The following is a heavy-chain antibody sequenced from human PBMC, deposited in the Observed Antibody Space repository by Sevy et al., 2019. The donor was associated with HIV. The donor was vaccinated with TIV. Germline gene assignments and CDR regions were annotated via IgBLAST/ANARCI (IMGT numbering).Heavy chain of an antibody. J-gene: IGHJ4*02. Sequence: GGSLRLSCAASGFTFGNYWMHWVRQAPGKGLVWISRINNDGSNTNYADSVKGRFTTSRDNAKKSVYLQMNSLRAEDTAVYYCARDLPPSATTVAHFDCWGQGTLVTVSS. CDR2: INNDGSNT. V-gene: IGHV3-74*01. D-gene: IGHD4-17*01. CDR1: GFTFGNYW. CDR3: ARDLPPSATTVAHFDC.